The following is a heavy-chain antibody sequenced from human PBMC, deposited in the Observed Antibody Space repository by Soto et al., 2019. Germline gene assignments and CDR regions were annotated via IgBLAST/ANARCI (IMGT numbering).Heavy chain of an antibody. Sequence: QVQLQESGPGLVKPSQTLSLTCTVSGGSISSGGYYWSWIRQHPGKGLERIGYIYYSGSTYYNPSLGSGVTISVETYKNQFTLKLSTVTAADPAVYYCARAGGDSRSGYSDPHYYYYDGMDVWGQGTTVTVSS. D-gene: IGHD3-22*01. CDR3: ARAGGDSRSGYSDPHYYYYDGMDV. J-gene: IGHJ6*02. V-gene: IGHV4-31*03. CDR1: GGSISSGGYY. CDR2: IYYSGST.